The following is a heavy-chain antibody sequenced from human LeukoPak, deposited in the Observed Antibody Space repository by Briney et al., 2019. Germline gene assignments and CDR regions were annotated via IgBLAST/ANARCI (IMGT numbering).Heavy chain of an antibody. CDR3: ARSPPSGYYDSSGYYLDY. J-gene: IGHJ4*02. CDR2: INPSGGST. D-gene: IGHD3-22*01. Sequence: ASVTVSCTASGYTFTSYYMHWVRQAPGQGLEWMGIINPSGGSTSYAQKFQGRVTMTRDTSTSTVYMELSSLRSEDTAVYYCARSPPSGYYDSSGYYLDYWGQGTLVTVSS. V-gene: IGHV1-46*01. CDR1: GYTFTSYY.